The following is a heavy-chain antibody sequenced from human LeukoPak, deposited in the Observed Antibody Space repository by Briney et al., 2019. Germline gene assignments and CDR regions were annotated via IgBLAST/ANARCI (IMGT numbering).Heavy chain of an antibody. CDR1: GFTVSSNY. CDR3: ASHISGDEAFDI. J-gene: IGHJ3*02. V-gene: IGHV3-53*01. Sequence: RGSLRLSCAASGFTVSSNYMSWVRQAPGKGLEWVSVIYSGGTTYYTDSVKGRFTISRDNSKNTLYLQMNSLRAEDTAMYYCASHISGDEAFDIWGQGTMVTASS. CDR2: IYSGGTT. D-gene: IGHD6-19*01.